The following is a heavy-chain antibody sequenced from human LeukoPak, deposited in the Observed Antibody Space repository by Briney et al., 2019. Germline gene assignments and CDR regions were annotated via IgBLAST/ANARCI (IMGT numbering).Heavy chain of an antibody. CDR1: GYSIGRDYY. J-gene: IGHJ5*02. D-gene: IGHD5-12*01. V-gene: IGHV4-38-2*02. CDR3: ARDGGYPTTDEGFDP. CDR2: IFHTGRT. Sequence: SETLSLTCKVSGYSIGRDYYWAWLRQPPGKGLEWIGSIFHTGRTVYNPSYESRLSISMDTSKNEFFLRLNSVTAADTAVYFCARDGGYPTTDEGFDPWGLGTLVTVSS.